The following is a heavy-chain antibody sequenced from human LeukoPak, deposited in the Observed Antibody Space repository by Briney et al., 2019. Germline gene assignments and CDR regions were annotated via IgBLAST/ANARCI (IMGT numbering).Heavy chain of an antibody. CDR1: GFTFSSYS. V-gene: IGHV3-21*01. D-gene: IGHD3-9*01. CDR3: ARDGLGNPYDILTGYYISGWGKYPLRAFDI. Sequence: KSGGSLRLSCAASGFTFSSYSMNWVRQAPGQGLEWLSSISSSSTYIYYADSVKGRFTISRDNAKNSLYLQIHSLRAEDTAVYYCARDGLGNPYDILTGYYISGWGKYPLRAFDIWGQGTMVTVSS. CDR2: ISSSSTYI. J-gene: IGHJ3*02.